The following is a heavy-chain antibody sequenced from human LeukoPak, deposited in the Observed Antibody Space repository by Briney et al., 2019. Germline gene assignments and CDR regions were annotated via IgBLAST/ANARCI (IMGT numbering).Heavy chain of an antibody. V-gene: IGHV3-66*02. J-gene: IGHJ6*03. D-gene: IGHD3-10*01. CDR3: AREKSGYMDV. Sequence: GGSLRLSCAASGFTVSGNYMNWVRQAPGKGLEWVSIIYSGDTTYYADSVKGRFTISRDNSKNTLFLQMNSLRGEDTAVYYCAREKSGYMDVWGKGTTVTVSS. CDR2: IYSGDTT. CDR1: GFTVSGNY.